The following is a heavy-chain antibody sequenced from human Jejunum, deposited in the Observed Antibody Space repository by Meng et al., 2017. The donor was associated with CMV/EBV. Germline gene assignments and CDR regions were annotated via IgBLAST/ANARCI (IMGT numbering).Heavy chain of an antibody. CDR3: ARMVTDFHDAFDI. CDR1: GLTFSTYG. Sequence: SGLTFSTYGMHWVRQAPGEGLEWVAFIRFDGSNTYHSDSVKGRFTISRDNSRNTLYLEMKIMRTEDTATYYCARMVTDFHDAFDIWGQGTLVTVSS. J-gene: IGHJ3*02. D-gene: IGHD2-21*02. V-gene: IGHV3-30*02. CDR2: IRFDGSNT.